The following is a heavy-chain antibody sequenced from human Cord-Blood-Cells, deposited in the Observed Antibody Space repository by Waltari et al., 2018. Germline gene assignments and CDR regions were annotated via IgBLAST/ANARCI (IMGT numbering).Heavy chain of an antibody. V-gene: IGHV1-69*01. CDR3: ARHGTSCYETPGCYADPFDY. D-gene: IGHD2-2*01. Sequence: QVQLVQSGAEVKKPGSSVKVSCKASGGTFSSYAISWVRQAPGQGLEWMGGIIPIFGTANDAQKFQGRVTITADESTSTAYMELSSLRSEDTAVYYCARHGTSCYETPGCYADPFDYWGQGTLVTVSS. J-gene: IGHJ4*02. CDR1: GGTFSSYA. CDR2: IIPIFGTA.